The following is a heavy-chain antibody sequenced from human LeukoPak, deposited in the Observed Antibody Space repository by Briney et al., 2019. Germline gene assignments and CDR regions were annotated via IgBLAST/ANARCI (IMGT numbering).Heavy chain of an antibody. CDR1: GGSFSGYY. V-gene: IGHV4-34*01. CDR2: INHSGST. CDR3: ARRRNLDDRGIAFQH. J-gene: IGHJ1*01. Sequence: LETLSLTCAVYGGSFSGYYWSWIRQPPGKGLEWIGEINHSGSTNYNPSLKSRVTISVDTSKNQFSLKLSSVTAADTAVYYCARRRNLDDRGIAFQHLGQCALVTVSS. D-gene: IGHD1-1*01.